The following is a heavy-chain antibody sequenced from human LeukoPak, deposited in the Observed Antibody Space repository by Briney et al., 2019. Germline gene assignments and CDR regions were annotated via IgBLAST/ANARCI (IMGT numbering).Heavy chain of an antibody. D-gene: IGHD2-21*01. CDR2: TYYRSKWNY. CDR3: ARGDQAFDL. Sequence: SQTLSLTCAISGDGVSSNSAAWNWIRQSPSRGLEWLGRTYYRSKWNYNYAPSVKSRITINPDTTKNQFSLHLNSVNSEDTAVYYCARGDQAFDLWGQGTMVSVSS. CDR1: GDGVSSNSAA. J-gene: IGHJ3*01. V-gene: IGHV6-1*01.